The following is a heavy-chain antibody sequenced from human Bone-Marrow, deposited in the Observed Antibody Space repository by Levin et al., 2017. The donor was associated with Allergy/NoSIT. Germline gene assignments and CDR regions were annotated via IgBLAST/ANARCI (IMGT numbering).Heavy chain of an antibody. D-gene: IGHD6-25*01. J-gene: IGHJ5*02. CDR3: ARDSGWGFDP. V-gene: IGHV3-74*01. CDR1: GFTFRNYW. Sequence: GGSLRLSCAAAGFTFRNYWMHWVRQAPGKGLLWVSRINSDGSSTSYAESVKGRLTISRDNAKNTVYLQMNSLRAEDTAVYYCARDSGWGFDPWGQGTLVTVSS. CDR2: INSDGSST.